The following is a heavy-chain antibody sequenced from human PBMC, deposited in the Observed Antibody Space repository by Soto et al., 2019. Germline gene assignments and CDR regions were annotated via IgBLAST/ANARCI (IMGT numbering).Heavy chain of an antibody. Sequence: PGGSLRLSCAASGFTFSSYAMHWVRQAPGKGLEWVAVISYDGSNKYYADSVKGRFTISRDNSKNTLYLQMNSLRAEDTAVYYCARDGSGWYTGGFDYWGQGTLVTVSS. V-gene: IGHV3-30-3*01. CDR2: ISYDGSNK. CDR1: GFTFSSYA. J-gene: IGHJ4*02. D-gene: IGHD6-19*01. CDR3: ARDGSGWYTGGFDY.